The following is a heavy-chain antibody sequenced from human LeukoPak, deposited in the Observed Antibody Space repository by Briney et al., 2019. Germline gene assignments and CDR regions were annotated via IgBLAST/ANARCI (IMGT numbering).Heavy chain of an antibody. V-gene: IGHV3-30*02. CDR3: AKDEDILTGYYPHY. CDR2: IRYDGSNK. CDR1: GFTFSSYE. Sequence: PGGSLRLSCAASGFTFSSYEMNWVRQAPGKGLEWVAFIRYDGSNKYYADSVKGRFTISRDNSKNTLYLQMNSLRAEDTAVYYCAKDEDILTGYYPHYWGQGTLVTVSS. D-gene: IGHD3-9*01. J-gene: IGHJ4*02.